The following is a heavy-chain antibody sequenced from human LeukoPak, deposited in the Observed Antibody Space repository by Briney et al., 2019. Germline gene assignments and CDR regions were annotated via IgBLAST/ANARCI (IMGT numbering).Heavy chain of an antibody. D-gene: IGHD6-13*01. CDR1: GGSISSGDYY. CDR2: IYYSGST. J-gene: IGHJ3*02. V-gene: IGHV4-30-4*01. Sequence: PSQTLSLTCTVSGGSISSGDYYWSWIRQPPGKGLEWIGYIYYSGSTYYNPSLKSRVTISVDTSKNQFSLKLSSVTAADTAVYYCAREGHSSSWFDAFDIWGQGTMVTVSS. CDR3: AREGHSSSWFDAFDI.